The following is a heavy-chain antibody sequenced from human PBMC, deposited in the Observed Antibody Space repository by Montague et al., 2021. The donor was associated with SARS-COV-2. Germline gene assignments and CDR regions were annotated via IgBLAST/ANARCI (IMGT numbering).Heavy chain of an antibody. D-gene: IGHD2-21*02. V-gene: IGHV6-1*01. Sequence: CAISGDSVSSNIATWNWIRQSPSRGLEWLGRTYYRSKCYNDYAASVKSRVIINPDTSNNRISLQLNSVTPEDTAVYYCARAYCGGDCYFYWYSDLWGRGTLVTVSS. CDR2: TYYRSKCYN. J-gene: IGHJ2*01. CDR1: GDSVSSNIAT. CDR3: ARAYCGGDCYFYWYSDL.